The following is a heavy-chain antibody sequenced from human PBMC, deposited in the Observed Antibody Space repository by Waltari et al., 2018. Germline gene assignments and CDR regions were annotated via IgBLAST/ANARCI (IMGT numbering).Heavy chain of an antibody. CDR2: IYSGGSK. J-gene: IGHJ3*02. V-gene: IGHV3-53*01. D-gene: IGHD3-16*01. CDR3: ARSIRRGVWAGGAFDI. CDR1: GFTVSSNY. Sequence: EVQLVESGGGLIQPGGSLRLSCAASGFTVSSNYMSWVRQAPGKGLEWVSVIYSGGSKYYADSVKGRFTISRENAKNTLYLQMNSLRAEDTAVYYCARSIRRGVWAGGAFDIWGQGTMVTVSS.